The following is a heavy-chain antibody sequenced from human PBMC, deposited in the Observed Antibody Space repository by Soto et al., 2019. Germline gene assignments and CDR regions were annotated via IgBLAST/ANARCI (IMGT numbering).Heavy chain of an antibody. D-gene: IGHD6-13*01. CDR1: GGSISSSSYY. CDR3: ARHGLGSRGWFDP. J-gene: IGHJ5*02. Sequence: SETLSLTCTVSGGSISSSSYYWGWIRQPPGKGLEWIGSIYYSGSTYYNPSLKSRVTISVDTSKNQFSLKLSSVTAADTAVYYCARHGLGSRGWFDPWGQGTLVTVSS. V-gene: IGHV4-39*01. CDR2: IYYSGST.